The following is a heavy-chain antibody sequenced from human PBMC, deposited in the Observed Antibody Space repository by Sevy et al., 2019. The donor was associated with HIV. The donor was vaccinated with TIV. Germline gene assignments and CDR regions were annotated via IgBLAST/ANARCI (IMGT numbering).Heavy chain of an antibody. CDR2: IKSKTDGGTT. D-gene: IGHD1-26*01. V-gene: IGHV3-15*01. CDR3: TTAGWNSRSYFDAFDI. Sequence: GGSLRLSCAASGFTFSNAWMSWVRQAPGKGLEWVGRIKSKTDGGTTDYAAPVKGRFTISRDDSKNTLYLQMNSLKTEDTAVYYCTTAGWNSRSYFDAFDIWGQGTMVTVSS. CDR1: GFTFSNAW. J-gene: IGHJ3*02.